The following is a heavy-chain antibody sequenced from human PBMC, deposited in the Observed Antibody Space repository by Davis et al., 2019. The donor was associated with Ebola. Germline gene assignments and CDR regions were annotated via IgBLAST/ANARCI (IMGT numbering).Heavy chain of an antibody. CDR3: ARGREDYLDY. D-gene: IGHD1-26*01. V-gene: IGHV3-30*03. J-gene: IGHJ4*02. CDR1: GFTFDNYG. CDR2: ISSDGRNK. Sequence: PGGSLRLSCVASGFTFDNYGFHWVRQAPGKGLEWVAAISSDGRNKHYADSVRGRVVISRDTSKDTLYLPMSGLRAEDTAVYYCARGREDYLDYWGQGTLVTVSS.